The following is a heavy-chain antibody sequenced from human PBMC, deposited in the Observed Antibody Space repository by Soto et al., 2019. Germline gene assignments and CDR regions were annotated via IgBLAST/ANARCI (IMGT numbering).Heavy chain of an antibody. CDR2: ISTDGSVT. CDR1: GLTFSSYW. Sequence: EVQLVESGGGLVQPGGSPRLSCAASGLTFSSYWMHWVRQAPGKGLVWVSRISTDGSVTTYADSVKGRFTISRDNAKDALYLRMNGPRAEDTAVFYCARATYSSGWWGFHYWGQGTLVTVSS. J-gene: IGHJ4*02. D-gene: IGHD6-19*01. V-gene: IGHV3-74*01. CDR3: ARATYSSGWWGFHY.